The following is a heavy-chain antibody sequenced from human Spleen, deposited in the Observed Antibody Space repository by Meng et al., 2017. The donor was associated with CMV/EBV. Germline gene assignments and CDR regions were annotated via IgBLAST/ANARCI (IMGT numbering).Heavy chain of an antibody. V-gene: IGHV3-30*02. CDR2: IRYDGSNK. CDR1: GFTFSSYG. D-gene: IGHD6-19*01. J-gene: IGHJ6*02. CDR3: ARDRTREYKLLRQRLKRDDYGFDV. Sequence: GESLKISCAASGFTFSSYGMHWVRQAPGKGLEWVAFIRYDGSNKYYADSVKGRFTISRDNSKNTVYLQMNSLGPEDTAVYYCARDRTREYKLLRQRLKRDDYGFDVWGQGTTVTVSS.